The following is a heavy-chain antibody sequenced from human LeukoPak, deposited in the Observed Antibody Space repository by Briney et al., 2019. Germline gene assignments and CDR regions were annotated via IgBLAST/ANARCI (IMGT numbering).Heavy chain of an antibody. V-gene: IGHV1-18*01. CDR2: ISAYNGNT. D-gene: IGHD3-9*01. Sequence: ASVKVSCKASGYTFTSYGISWVRHAPGQGREWMGWISAYNGNTNYAQKLQGRVTMTTDTSTSTAYMELRSLRSDDTAVYYCARNSDILTGYTGIDYWGQGTLVTVSS. J-gene: IGHJ4*02. CDR1: GYTFTSYG. CDR3: ARNSDILTGYTGIDY.